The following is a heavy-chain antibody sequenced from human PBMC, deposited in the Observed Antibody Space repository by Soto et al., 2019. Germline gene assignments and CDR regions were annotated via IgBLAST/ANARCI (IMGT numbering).Heavy chain of an antibody. CDR3: AKGGGYCSGGSCLGPLDP. CDR2: ISYDGSNK. J-gene: IGHJ5*02. Sequence: QVQLVESGGGVVQPGRSLRLSCAASGFTFSSYGMHWVRQAPGKGLEWVAVISYDGSNKYYADSVKGRFTISRDNSKNTLYLQMNCLRAEDTAVYYCAKGGGYCSGGSCLGPLDPWGQGTLVTVSS. D-gene: IGHD2-15*01. CDR1: GFTFSSYG. V-gene: IGHV3-30*18.